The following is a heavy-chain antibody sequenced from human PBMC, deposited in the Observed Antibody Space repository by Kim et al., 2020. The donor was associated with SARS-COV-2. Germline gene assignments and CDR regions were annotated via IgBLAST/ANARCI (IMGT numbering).Heavy chain of an antibody. CDR2: IYSGGST. V-gene: IGHV3-53*01. CDR1: GFTVSSNY. CDR3: ARDGTYDSSGYFDY. Sequence: GGSLRLSCAASGFTVSSNYMSWVRQAPGKGLEWVSVIYSGGSTYYADSVKGRFTISRDNSKNTLYLQMNSLGAEDTAVYYCARDGTYDSSGYFDYWGQGTLVTVSS. D-gene: IGHD3-22*01. J-gene: IGHJ4*02.